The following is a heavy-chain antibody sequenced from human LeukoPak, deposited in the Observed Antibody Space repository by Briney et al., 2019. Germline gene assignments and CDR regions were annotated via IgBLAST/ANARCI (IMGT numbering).Heavy chain of an antibody. D-gene: IGHD3-22*01. CDR3: ARQGFYYDSSGGRYDY. Sequence: SETLSLTCTVSGDSISSSNYYWGWIHQPPGKGLEWIGSIYYGGSTYYNPSLKSRVTISVDTSKNQFSLKLSSVTAADTAVYYCARQGFYYDSSGGRYDYWGLGTLVTVSS. CDR1: GDSISSSNYY. V-gene: IGHV4-39*01. CDR2: IYYGGST. J-gene: IGHJ4*02.